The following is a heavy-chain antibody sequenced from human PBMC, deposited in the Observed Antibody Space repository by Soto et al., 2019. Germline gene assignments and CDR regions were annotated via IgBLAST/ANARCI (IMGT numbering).Heavy chain of an antibody. V-gene: IGHV3-23*01. CDR3: AKLYWNPRYFDS. CDR2: ISDNGGNT. D-gene: IGHD1-1*01. Sequence: GGSLRLSCAASGFTFGNVAMAWVRQAPGKGLEWVSSISDNGGNTDYADSARGRFTLSRDNSKNTLYLQMNHLKAEDTAVYYCAKLYWNPRYFDSWGQGARVTVS. J-gene: IGHJ4*02. CDR1: GFTFGNVA.